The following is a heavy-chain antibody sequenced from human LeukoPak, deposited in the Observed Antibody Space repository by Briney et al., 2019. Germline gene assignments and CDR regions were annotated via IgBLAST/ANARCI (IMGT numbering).Heavy chain of an antibody. J-gene: IGHJ4*02. D-gene: IGHD2-2*01. V-gene: IGHV4-34*01. CDR1: GGSFSGYY. Sequence: SETLSLTCAVYGGSFSGYYWSWIRQPPGKGLEWIGEINHSGSTNYNPSLKSRVTISVDTSKNQFSLKLSSVTAADTAVYYCARGGGRYCSSTSCSTPDYWGQGTLVTVS. CDR2: INHSGST. CDR3: ARGGGRYCSSTSCSTPDY.